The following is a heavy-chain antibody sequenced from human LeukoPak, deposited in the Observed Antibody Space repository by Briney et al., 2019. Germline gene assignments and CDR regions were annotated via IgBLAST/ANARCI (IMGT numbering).Heavy chain of an antibody. J-gene: IGHJ3*02. CDR2: IDTSGNT. Sequence: SETLSLTCTVSGGSISSYYWSWIRQPAGKGLEWIGRIDTSGNTNYIPSLKSRVTISVDTSKNQFSLKLSSVTAADTAVYYCARGRTPSIILRADIWGQGTMVTVSS. CDR1: GGSISSYY. CDR3: ARGRTPSIILRADI. V-gene: IGHV4-4*07. D-gene: IGHD3-3*01.